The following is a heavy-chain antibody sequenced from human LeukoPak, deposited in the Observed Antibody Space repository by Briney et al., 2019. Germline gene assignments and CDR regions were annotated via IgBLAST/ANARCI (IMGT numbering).Heavy chain of an antibody. J-gene: IGHJ6*03. CDR1: GGTFSSYA. D-gene: IGHD3-10*01. CDR3: AREGGSGNGYMDV. CDR2: IIPIFGTA. V-gene: IGHV1-69*05. Sequence: SVKVSCKASGGTFSSYAISWVRQAPGQGLEWMGGIIPIFGTANYAQKFQGRVTITTDESTSTAYMELGSLRSEDTAVYYCAREGGSGNGYMDVWGKGTTVTVSS.